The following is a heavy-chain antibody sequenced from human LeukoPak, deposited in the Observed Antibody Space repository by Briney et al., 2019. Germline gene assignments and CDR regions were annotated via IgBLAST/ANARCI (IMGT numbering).Heavy chain of an antibody. J-gene: IGHJ4*02. CDR3: ARRYSNSYFDY. CDR1: GGSFSGYY. Sequence: SETLSLTCAVYGGSFSGYYWGWIRQPPGKGLEWIGNVYQSGITYYNASLKSRVTISVDTSKNQFSLKLNSVTAADTAVYYCARRYSNSYFDYWGQGTLVTVSS. D-gene: IGHD4-11*01. CDR2: VYQSGIT. V-gene: IGHV4-34*01.